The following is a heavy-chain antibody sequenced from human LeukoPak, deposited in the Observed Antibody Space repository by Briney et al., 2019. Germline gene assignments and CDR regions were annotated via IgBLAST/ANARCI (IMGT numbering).Heavy chain of an antibody. D-gene: IGHD6-13*01. J-gene: IGHJ3*02. CDR3: ARRSGTAAAGTDAFDI. CDR2: TDRNTGNP. V-gene: IGHV7-4-1*02. Sequence: ASVKVSCKASGYTFRNYAINWVRQAPGQGLEWMGWTDRNTGNPTYAQGFTGRFVFSLDTSVSTAYLQISSLKAEDTAVYYCARRSGTAAAGTDAFDIWGQGTMVTVSS. CDR1: GYTFRNYA.